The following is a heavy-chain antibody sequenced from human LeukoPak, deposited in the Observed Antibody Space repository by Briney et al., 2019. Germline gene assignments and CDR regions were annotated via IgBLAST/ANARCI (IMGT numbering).Heavy chain of an antibody. D-gene: IGHD6-13*01. CDR2: IYTSGST. V-gene: IGHV4-59*10. CDR3: ARSIAAAGFDP. J-gene: IGHJ5*02. CDR1: GGSFSGYY. Sequence: KSSETLSLTCAVYGGSFSGYYWSWIRQPAGKGLEWIGRIYTSGSTNYNPSLKSRVTMSVDTSKNQFSLKLSSVTAADTAVYYCARSIAAAGFDPWGQGTLVTVSS.